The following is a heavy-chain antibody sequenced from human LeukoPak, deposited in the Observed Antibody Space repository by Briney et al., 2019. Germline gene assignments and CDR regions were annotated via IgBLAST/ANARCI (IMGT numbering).Heavy chain of an antibody. V-gene: IGHV3-74*01. D-gene: IGHD3-22*01. J-gene: IGHJ4*02. Sequence: GGSLRLSCAASGFTFSSYWMHWVRQAPGKGLVWVSRINSDRSSTSYADSVKGRFTIPRDNAKNTLYLQMNSLRAEDTAVYYCARGRGREYDSSGYYKYWGQGTLVTVSS. CDR1: GFTFSSYW. CDR3: ARGRGREYDSSGYYKY. CDR2: INSDRSST.